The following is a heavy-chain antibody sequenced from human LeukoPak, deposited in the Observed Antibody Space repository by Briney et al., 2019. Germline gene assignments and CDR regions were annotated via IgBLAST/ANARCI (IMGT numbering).Heavy chain of an antibody. CDR3: ARRAKTERGHSYGLDY. CDR2: ITGSSTSI. V-gene: IGHV3-21*01. D-gene: IGHD5-18*01. CDR1: GFSFSSHD. J-gene: IGHJ4*02. Sequence: GGSLRLSCATSGFSFSSHDMNWVRQAPGKGLEWVSSITGSSTSIDYADSVKGRFAISRDNAKNSLFLQMDSLRVDDSAVYYCARRAKTERGHSYGLDYWGQGTLVTVSP.